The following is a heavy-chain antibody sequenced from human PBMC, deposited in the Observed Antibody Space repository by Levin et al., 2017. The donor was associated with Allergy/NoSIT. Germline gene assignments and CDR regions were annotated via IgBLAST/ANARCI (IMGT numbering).Heavy chain of an antibody. J-gene: IGHJ4*02. CDR3: ARDPGNYGNSRTCYTYFDH. Sequence: SVKVSCKASGGTFSDYSVSWVRQAPGQGLEWMGRIIPLFDIVNYAQEFQGRVTITADKSTGTAYMDLSSLRSEDTAVYFCARDPGNYGNSRTCYTYFDHWGQGTLVTVSS. CDR1: GGTFSDYS. CDR2: IIPLFDIV. V-gene: IGHV1-69*04. D-gene: IGHD2-2*02.